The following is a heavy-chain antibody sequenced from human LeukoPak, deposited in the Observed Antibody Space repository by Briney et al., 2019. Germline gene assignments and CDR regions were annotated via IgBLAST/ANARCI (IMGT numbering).Heavy chain of an antibody. Sequence: GSLRLSCAASGFTFSSYAMSWVRQAPGKGLEWVSAISGSGGSTYYADSVKGRFTISRDNSKNTVYLQMNSLRAEDTAVYYCAKARGYSSSSGDYWGQGTLVTVSS. D-gene: IGHD6-6*01. CDR2: ISGSGGST. CDR3: AKARGYSSSSGDY. CDR1: GFTFSSYA. J-gene: IGHJ4*02. V-gene: IGHV3-23*01.